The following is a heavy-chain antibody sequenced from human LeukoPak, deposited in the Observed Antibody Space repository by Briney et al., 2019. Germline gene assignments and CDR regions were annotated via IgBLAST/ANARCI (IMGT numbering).Heavy chain of an antibody. CDR3: AKDGSEQQLYYYYYYMDV. D-gene: IGHD6-13*01. CDR2: IQYDRTNE. J-gene: IGHJ6*03. CDR1: AFTFSSYG. Sequence: PGGSLRLSCAASAFTFSSYGMHWVRQAPGKGLEWVAYIQYDRTNEQYAHSVKGRFRISRDNSNNILYLQMNSLRTEDTAVYYCAKDGSEQQLYYYYYYMDVWGKGTTVTISS. V-gene: IGHV3-30*02.